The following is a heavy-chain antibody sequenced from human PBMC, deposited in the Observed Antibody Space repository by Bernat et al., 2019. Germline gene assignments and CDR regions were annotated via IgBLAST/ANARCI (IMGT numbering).Heavy chain of an antibody. Sequence: EVQLVESGGGLVQPGGSLRLSCAASGFTFSSYWMSWVRQAPGKGLEWVANIKQDGSEKYYVDSVKGRFTISRDNAKNSLYLQMNSLRAEDTAVYYCARASNYCGSESYWVWASWFDPWGQGTLVTVSS. CDR2: IKQDGSEK. CDR1: GFTFSSYW. CDR3: ARASNYCGSESYWVWASWFDP. V-gene: IGHV3-7*04. D-gene: IGHD3-10*01. J-gene: IGHJ5*02.